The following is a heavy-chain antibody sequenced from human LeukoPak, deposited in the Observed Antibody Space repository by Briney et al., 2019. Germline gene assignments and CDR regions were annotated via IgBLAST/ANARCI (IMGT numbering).Heavy chain of an antibody. V-gene: IGHV3-21*01. CDR2: IGRSSIDK. J-gene: IGHJ4*02. Sequence: GGSLRLSCTASGFTFNTYTMNWVRQAPGKGPEWISSIGRSSIDKYYADSVRGRFAISRDNAKNSLYVQMSSLRVEDTAVYYCVGGDSRELWGQGTLVTVSS. CDR3: VGGDSREL. CDR1: GFTFNTYT. D-gene: IGHD3-22*01.